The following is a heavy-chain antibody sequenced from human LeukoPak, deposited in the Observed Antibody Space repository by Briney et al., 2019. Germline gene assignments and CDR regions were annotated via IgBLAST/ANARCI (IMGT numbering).Heavy chain of an antibody. CDR1: GFTFSSYG. D-gene: IGHD6-19*01. J-gene: IGHJ5*02. Sequence: GGSLRLSCAASGFTFSSYGMHWVRQAPGKGLEWVAFIRYDGGNKYYADSVKGRFTISRDNSKNTLYLQMNSLRAEDTAVYYCAKIRPAVADNWFDPWGQGTLVTVSS. V-gene: IGHV3-30*02. CDR3: AKIRPAVADNWFDP. CDR2: IRYDGGNK.